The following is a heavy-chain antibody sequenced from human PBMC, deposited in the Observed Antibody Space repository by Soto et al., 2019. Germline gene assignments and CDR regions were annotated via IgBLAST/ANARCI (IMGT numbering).Heavy chain of an antibody. CDR3: ARDGYYYDSSGSSRWFDP. Sequence: ASVKVSCKASGYTFTSYYMHWVRQAPGQGLEWMGIINPSGGSTSYAQKFQGRVTMTRDTSTSTVYMELSSLRSEDTAVYYCARDGYYYDSSGSSRWFDPWGQGTLVTVSS. D-gene: IGHD3-22*01. CDR1: GYTFTSYY. J-gene: IGHJ5*02. CDR2: INPSGGST. V-gene: IGHV1-46*01.